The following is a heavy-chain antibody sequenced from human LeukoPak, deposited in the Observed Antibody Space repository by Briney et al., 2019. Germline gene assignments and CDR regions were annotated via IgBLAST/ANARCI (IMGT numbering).Heavy chain of an antibody. V-gene: IGHV1-18*01. CDR1: GYTFTNYH. J-gene: IGHJ4*02. D-gene: IGHD2-8*01. CDR2: ISTNNGNT. CDR3: ALISYCTSVTCYFLDY. Sequence: WASVKVSCKASGYTFTNYHISWVRQAPGQGLEWMGWISTNNGNTNCAQNLQGRVTMTKDTSTSTAYMELRSLRSDDTAVYYCALISYCTSVTCYFLDYWGQGTLVSVSS.